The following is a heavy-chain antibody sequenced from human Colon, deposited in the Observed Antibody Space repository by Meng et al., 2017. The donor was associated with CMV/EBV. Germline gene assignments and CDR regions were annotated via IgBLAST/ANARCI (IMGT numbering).Heavy chain of an antibody. CDR1: GDSISSYY. D-gene: IGHD3-3*01. Sequence: LSLTCTVSGDSISSYYWSWIRQPPGKGLEWVSYISSSGNTIHYADSVKGRFTISRDNVKNSLYLHMNSLRAEDTAVYYCATVVRFPVGGQYYYHGMDVWGQGTTVTVSS. J-gene: IGHJ6*02. V-gene: IGHV3-11*04. CDR2: ISSSGNTI. CDR3: ATVVRFPVGGQYYYHGMDV.